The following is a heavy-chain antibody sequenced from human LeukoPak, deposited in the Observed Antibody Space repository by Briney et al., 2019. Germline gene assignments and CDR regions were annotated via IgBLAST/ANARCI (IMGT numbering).Heavy chain of an antibody. D-gene: IGHD3-10*01. CDR2: IWCDGTNK. CDR3: ARGRFGELSVATFDI. J-gene: IGHJ3*02. V-gene: IGHV3-33*01. CDR1: GFTFNNYG. Sequence: GGSLRLSCAASGFTFNNYGMLWVRQAPGKGLEWVALIWCDGTNKYYGDSVKGRFTISRDNSKNTLYLQMNSLRAEDTAVYYCARGRFGELSVATFDIWGQGTMVTVSS.